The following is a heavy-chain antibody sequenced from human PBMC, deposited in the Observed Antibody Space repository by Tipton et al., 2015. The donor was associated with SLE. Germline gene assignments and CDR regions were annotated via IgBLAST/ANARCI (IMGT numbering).Heavy chain of an antibody. J-gene: IGHJ4*02. CDR2: IYTSGST. CDR1: GGSISSGSYY. Sequence: LRLSCTVSGGSISSGSYYWSWIRQPAGKGLGWIGHIYTSGSTNYNPSLKSRVTISVDTSKNQFSLKLSSVTAADTAVYYCARGFQCWGQGTLVTVSS. CDR3: ARGFQC. D-gene: IGHD6-19*01. V-gene: IGHV4-61*09.